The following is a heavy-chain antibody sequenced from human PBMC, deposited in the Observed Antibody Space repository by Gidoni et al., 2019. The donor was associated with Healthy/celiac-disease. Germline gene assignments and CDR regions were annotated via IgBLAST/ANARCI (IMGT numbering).Heavy chain of an antibody. CDR3: ARGIVVVTAIPVSLLSCWFDP. CDR2: INPNSGGT. Sequence: QVQLVQSGAEVKKPGASVKVSCKASGYTFTGYYMHWVRQAPGQGLEWLGWINPNSGGTNYAQKFQGRVTMTRDTSISTAYMELSRLRSDDTAVYYCARGIVVVTAIPVSLLSCWFDPWGQGTLVTVSS. D-gene: IGHD2-21*02. J-gene: IGHJ5*02. V-gene: IGHV1-2*02. CDR1: GYTFTGYY.